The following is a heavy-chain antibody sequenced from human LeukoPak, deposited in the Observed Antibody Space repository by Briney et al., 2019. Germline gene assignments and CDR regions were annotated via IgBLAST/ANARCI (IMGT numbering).Heavy chain of an antibody. Sequence: VASVKVSCKASGYTFTSYYMNWVRQAPGQGLEWMGIINPSGGSTSYAQKFQGRVTMTRDMSTSTVYMQLSSLRYEDTAVYYCARDGGGGYNFGDFDYWGQGTLVTVSS. V-gene: IGHV1-46*01. CDR1: GYTFTSYY. CDR3: ARDGGGGYNFGDFDY. CDR2: INPSGGST. J-gene: IGHJ4*02. D-gene: IGHD5-24*01.